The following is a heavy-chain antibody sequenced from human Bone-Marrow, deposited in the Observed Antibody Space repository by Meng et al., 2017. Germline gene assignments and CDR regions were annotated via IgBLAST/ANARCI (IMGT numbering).Heavy chain of an antibody. J-gene: IGHJ4*02. D-gene: IGHD2-15*01. V-gene: IGHV4-34*01. CDR1: GGSFSGYY. CDR2: INHSGST. Sequence: SETLSLTCAVDGGSFSGYYWSWIRQPPGKGLEWIGEINHSGSTNYNPSLKSRVTIPVDTSKNQSSLKRGSVTAADPAVYYCARQKLGYCSRGSCYQYFDYWGQGTLVTVSS. CDR3: ARQKLGYCSRGSCYQYFDY.